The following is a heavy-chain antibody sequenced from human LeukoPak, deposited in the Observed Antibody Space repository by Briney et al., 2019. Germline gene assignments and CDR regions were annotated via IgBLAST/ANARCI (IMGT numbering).Heavy chain of an antibody. CDR1: GFTVSDNY. CDR2: VYSGGLT. D-gene: IGHD6-19*01. J-gene: IGHJ6*02. V-gene: IGHV3-66*01. CDR3: VRDRWPGLGDF. Sequence: PEGSLRLSCAASGFTVSDNYMSWVRQAPGKGLEWVSTVYSGGLTYYADPVKGRFTISRDNSKNTLYLQMSSLRAEDTAVYYCVRDRWPGLGDFWGQGTTVTVSS.